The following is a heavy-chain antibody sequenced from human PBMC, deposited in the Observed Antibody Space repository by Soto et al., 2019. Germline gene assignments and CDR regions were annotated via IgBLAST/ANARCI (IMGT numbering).Heavy chain of an antibody. J-gene: IGHJ6*02. CDR3: ARDVAVAGTVGYYYYGMDV. D-gene: IGHD6-19*01. CDR2: IYTSGST. CDR1: GGSISSYY. V-gene: IGHV4-4*07. Sequence: SETLSLTCTVSGGSISSYYWSWIRQPAGKGLEWIGRIYTSGSTNYNPSLKSRVTMSVETSKNQFSLKLSSVTAADTAVYYCARDVAVAGTVGYYYYGMDVWGQGTTVTVSS.